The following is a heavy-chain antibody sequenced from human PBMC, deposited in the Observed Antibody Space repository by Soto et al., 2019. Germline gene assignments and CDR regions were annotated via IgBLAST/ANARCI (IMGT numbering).Heavy chain of an antibody. CDR1: GLTFSSYA. J-gene: IGHJ4*02. D-gene: IGHD3-3*01. V-gene: IGHV3-23*01. Sequence: LRLSCAASGLTFSSYAMSWVRQAPGKGLEWVSAISGSGGSTYYADSVKGRFTISRDNSKNTLYLQMNSLRAEDTAVYYCAKVAEYYDFWSGYSMPDYWGQGTLVTVSS. CDR3: AKVAEYYDFWSGYSMPDY. CDR2: ISGSGGST.